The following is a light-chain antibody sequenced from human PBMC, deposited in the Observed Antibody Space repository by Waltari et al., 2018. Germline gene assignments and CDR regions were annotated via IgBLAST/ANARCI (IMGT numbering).Light chain of an antibody. J-gene: IGKJ4*01. Sequence: DIVMTQSPDSLAVSLGERATINCKSSQSVLYSSNNKNYLSWYQQKPGQPPKLLIYWASTRESGVPDRFSGSGSGTDFTLTISCLQAEDVAVYYCQQSYSIPLTFGGGTKVEIK. V-gene: IGKV4-1*01. CDR2: WAS. CDR3: QQSYSIPLT. CDR1: QSVLYSSNNKNY.